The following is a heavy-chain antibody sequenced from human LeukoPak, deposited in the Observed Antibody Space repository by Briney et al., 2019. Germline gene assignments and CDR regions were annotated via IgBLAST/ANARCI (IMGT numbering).Heavy chain of an antibody. V-gene: IGHV4-59*08. D-gene: IGHD3-22*01. Sequence: SETLSLTCTVSGGSITSYYWNWIRQPPGKGLEWIGYIYYSGSTNYNPSLNSRVTISVDTSKNQFSLRLSSVTAADTAMYYCARHPDYYDSSGSNWFDPWGQGTLVTVSS. CDR2: IYYSGST. J-gene: IGHJ5*02. CDR3: ARHPDYYDSSGSNWFDP. CDR1: GGSITSYY.